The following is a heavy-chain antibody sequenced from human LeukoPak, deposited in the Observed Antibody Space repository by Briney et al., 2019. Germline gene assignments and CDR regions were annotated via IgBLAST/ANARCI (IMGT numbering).Heavy chain of an antibody. Sequence: SETLSLTCTVSGGSINSYYWSWIRQPPGKGLEWIGYIYYSGGTNYNPSLKSRVTISVDTSKNQFSLKLSSVTAADTAVYYCARSLKITMIVVTGFDYWGQGTLVTVSS. CDR3: ARSLKITMIVVTGFDY. CDR2: IYYSGGT. J-gene: IGHJ4*02. CDR1: GGSINSYY. V-gene: IGHV4-59*01. D-gene: IGHD3-22*01.